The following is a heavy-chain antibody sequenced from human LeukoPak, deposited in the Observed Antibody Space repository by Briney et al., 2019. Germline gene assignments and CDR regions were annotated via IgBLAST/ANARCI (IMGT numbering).Heavy chain of an antibody. CDR3: AKAGATVYYFDY. J-gene: IGHJ4*02. D-gene: IGHD4-11*01. V-gene: IGHV3-23*01. CDR1: GFTFSSYG. CDR2: ISGSGGST. Sequence: PGGSLRLSCAASGFTFSSYGMHWVRQAPGKGLEWVSAISGSGGSTYYADSVKGRFTISRDNSKNTLYLQMNSLRAEDTAVYYCAKAGATVYYFDYWGQGTLVTVSS.